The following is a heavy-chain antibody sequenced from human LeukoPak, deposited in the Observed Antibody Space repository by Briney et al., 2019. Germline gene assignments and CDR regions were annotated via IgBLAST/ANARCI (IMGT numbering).Heavy chain of an antibody. V-gene: IGHV4-39*07. CDR3: ARSLPGAIGAADL. D-gene: IGHD1-26*01. J-gene: IGHJ4*02. Sequence: SETLSLTCSLSGGSISSSSYYWGWIRQPPGKGLEWIGSIYYSGSTYYNPSLKSRVTISVDTSKNHFSLKVTSLTPADTGVYYCARSLPGAIGAADLWGQGTLVTVSS. CDR1: GGSISSSSYY. CDR2: IYYSGST.